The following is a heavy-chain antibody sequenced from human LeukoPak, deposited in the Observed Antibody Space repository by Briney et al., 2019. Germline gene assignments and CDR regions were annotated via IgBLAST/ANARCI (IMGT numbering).Heavy chain of an antibody. V-gene: IGHV3-23*01. CDR1: GFTFSSYA. J-gene: IGHJ4*02. D-gene: IGHD4-23*01. Sequence: GGSLRLSCVAYGFTFSSYAMSWVRQAPGKGLEWVSGISGSGGRTYYADSVKGRFTISRDNSKNTVYLQVNSPRADDTAVYYCAKDLGYGGNSGIDYWGQGTLVTVSS. CDR3: AKDLGYGGNSGIDY. CDR2: ISGSGGRT.